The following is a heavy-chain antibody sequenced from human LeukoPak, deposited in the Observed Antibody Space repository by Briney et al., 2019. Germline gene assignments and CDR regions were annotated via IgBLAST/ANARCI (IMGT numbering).Heavy chain of an antibody. CDR3: ARDVSGDGFGSFDY. J-gene: IGHJ4*02. CDR2: IYSGGYSGGGP. D-gene: IGHD5-24*01. Sequence: GGALRLSCAASGFTFSDYIMNWVRQAPGKGLEWVSVIYSGGYSGGGPYYADSVKGRFFTSSDSSRNTLYLQMSSLRVEDTAVYYCARDVSGDGFGSFDYWGPGTLVTVSS. V-gene: IGHV3-66*01. CDR1: GFTFSDYI.